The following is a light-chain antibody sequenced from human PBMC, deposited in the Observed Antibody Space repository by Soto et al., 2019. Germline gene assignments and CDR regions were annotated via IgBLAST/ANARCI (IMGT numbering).Light chain of an antibody. V-gene: IGLV2-11*01. CDR1: SSGVGVYNY. J-gene: IGLJ1*01. CDR2: DVS. CDR3: CSYAGSYTYV. Sequence: QSLLTQPRSVSGSPGQSVTISCTGTSSGVGVYNYVSWYQQHPGKAPKLMIYDVSKRPSGVPDRFSGSKSGNTASLAISGLQAEDEADYYCCSYAGSYTYVVGTGTKVTVL.